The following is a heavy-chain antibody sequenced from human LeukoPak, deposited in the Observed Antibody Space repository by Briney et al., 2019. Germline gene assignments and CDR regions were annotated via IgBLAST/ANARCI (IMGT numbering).Heavy chain of an antibody. Sequence: SETLSLTCTVSGGSISSYYWSWIRQPPGKGLEWIGYIYYSGSTNYNPSLKSRVTISVDTSKNQFSLKLSSVTAADTAVYYCARSSEDIVVVPAAHHFQHWGQGTLVTVSS. D-gene: IGHD2-2*01. V-gene: IGHV4-59*01. J-gene: IGHJ1*01. CDR3: ARSSEDIVVVPAAHHFQH. CDR1: GGSISSYY. CDR2: IYYSGST.